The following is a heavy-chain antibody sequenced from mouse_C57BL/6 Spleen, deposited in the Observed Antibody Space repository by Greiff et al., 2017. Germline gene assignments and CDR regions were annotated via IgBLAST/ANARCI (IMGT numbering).Heavy chain of an antibody. CDR2: IDPSDSEN. V-gene: IGHV1-52*01. CDR1: GYTFTSYW. D-gene: IGHD2-12*01. CDR3: ERSYYYDDGFAY. J-gene: IGHJ3*01. Sequence: VQLQQPGAELVRPGSSVKLSCKASGYTFTSYWMHWVKQRPIQGLEWIGNIDPSDSENHYNQKFKDKATLTVDKSSSTAYMQRSSLTSEDAAVYYCERSYYYDDGFAYWGQGTLVTVSA.